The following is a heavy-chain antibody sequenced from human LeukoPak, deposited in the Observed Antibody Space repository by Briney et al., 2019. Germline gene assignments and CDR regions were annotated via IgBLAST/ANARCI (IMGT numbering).Heavy chain of an antibody. V-gene: IGHV4-4*02. CDR2: IYHSGST. J-gene: IGHJ5*02. Sequence: SETLSLTCAVSGGSISSSNWWSWVRQPPGKGLEWIGEIYHSGSTNYNPSLKSRVTISVDKSKNQFSLKLSSVTAADTAVYYCASKEYCSGGSCRNWFDPWGQGTLVTVSS. D-gene: IGHD2-15*01. CDR3: ASKEYCSGGSCRNWFDP. CDR1: GGSISSSNW.